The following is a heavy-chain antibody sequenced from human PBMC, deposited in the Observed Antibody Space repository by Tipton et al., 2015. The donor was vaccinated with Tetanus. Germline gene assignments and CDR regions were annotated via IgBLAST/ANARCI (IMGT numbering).Heavy chain of an antibody. J-gene: IGHJ4*02. V-gene: IGHV4-39*01. CDR3: ARQQGGVFAPFDY. D-gene: IGHD2-8*02. CDR2: IYESGDT. Sequence: TLSLTCTVSGGSIRGGTFYWGWIRQPPGKGLEWIGSIYESGDTYYIPSLKSRVTISVDTSKNQFSLNLNSMAAADTGVYYCARQQGGVFAPFDYWGQGNPVSVSS. CDR1: GGSIRGGTFY.